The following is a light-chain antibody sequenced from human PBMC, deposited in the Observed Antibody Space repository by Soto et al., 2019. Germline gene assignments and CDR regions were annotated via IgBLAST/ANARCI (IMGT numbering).Light chain of an antibody. J-gene: IGKJ1*01. V-gene: IGKV3-20*01. CDR1: QRVTSTY. CDR2: GAS. Sequence: EIVLTQSPVTLSVSPGERATLCCRASQRVTSTYLAWFQQNPGQAARLLIYGASSRAPGIPDRFPGSGSGTDFTLTINRLEPEDLAVYYCQYYGRSPRPFVQETKVDI. CDR3: QYYGRSPRP.